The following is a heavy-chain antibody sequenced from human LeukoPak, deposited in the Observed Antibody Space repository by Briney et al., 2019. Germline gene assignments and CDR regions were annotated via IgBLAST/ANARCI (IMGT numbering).Heavy chain of an antibody. V-gene: IGHV4-61*05. Sequence: SETLSLTCTVSGGSISSSSYYWGWIRQPPGKGLEWIGRIYNTGSTNYNPSLKSRVTMSVDTSKNQFSLKLISVTAADTAVYYCARGRYFDYWGQGTLVTVSS. CDR1: GGSISSSSYY. CDR3: ARGRYFDY. J-gene: IGHJ4*02. CDR2: IYNTGST.